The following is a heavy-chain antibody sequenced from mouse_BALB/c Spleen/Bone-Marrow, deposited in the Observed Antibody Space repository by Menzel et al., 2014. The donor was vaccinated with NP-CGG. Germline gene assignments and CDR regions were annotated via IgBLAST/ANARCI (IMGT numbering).Heavy chain of an antibody. V-gene: IGHV5-4*02. CDR2: ISDGGDYT. CDR1: GFTFSDYY. Sequence: DVMLVESGGGLVKPGGSLKLSCAASGFTFSDYYMYWVRQTPDRRLEWVATISDGGDYTDYPDNVKGRFTISRDNAKNTLYLQMSSLKSEDTATYYCARTYRPYALDYWGQGTSVAVSS. D-gene: IGHD2-14*01. J-gene: IGHJ4*01. CDR3: ARTYRPYALDY.